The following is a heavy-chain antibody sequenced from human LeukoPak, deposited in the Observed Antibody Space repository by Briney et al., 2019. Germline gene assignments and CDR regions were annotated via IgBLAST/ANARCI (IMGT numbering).Heavy chain of an antibody. CDR3: ARASGTSEAFAI. J-gene: IGHJ3*02. V-gene: IGHV3-21*01. Sequence: GGSLRVSRVASGVTLSILSVNWGRQAPGKGLEWVSSISSSSSYIYYADSVKGRLTISRDNAKKSLYLQMNSLRAEDTAVYYCARASGTSEAFAIWGQGTMVTVSS. CDR1: GVTLSILS. D-gene: IGHD1-1*01. CDR2: ISSSSSYI.